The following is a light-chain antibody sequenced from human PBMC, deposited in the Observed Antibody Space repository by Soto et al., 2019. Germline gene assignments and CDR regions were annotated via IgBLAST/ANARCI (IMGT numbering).Light chain of an antibody. CDR1: QSVSSSF. J-gene: IGKJ4*01. CDR3: QQYESSPLT. V-gene: IGKV3-20*01. Sequence: EIVLTQSPDTLSLSPGERATLSCRASQSVSSSFLAWYHQKPGQAPRLLIYRACSRATGIPDRFTGSGSGTDFTLTISRLEPEDFAVYYCQQYESSPLTFGGGTEVEIK. CDR2: RAC.